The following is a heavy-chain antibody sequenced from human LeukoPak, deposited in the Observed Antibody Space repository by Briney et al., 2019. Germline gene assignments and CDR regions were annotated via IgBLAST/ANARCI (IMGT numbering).Heavy chain of an antibody. CDR1: GYTFTGYY. Sequence: ASVKVSCKASGYTFTGYYMHWVRQAPGQGLEWMGWINPNSGGTNYAQKFQGRVTMTRDTSISTAYMELSRLRSDDTAVYYCAREDYGGSSGDFDYWGQGTLVTVSS. J-gene: IGHJ4*02. D-gene: IGHD4-23*01. CDR2: INPNSGGT. V-gene: IGHV1-2*02. CDR3: AREDYGGSSGDFDY.